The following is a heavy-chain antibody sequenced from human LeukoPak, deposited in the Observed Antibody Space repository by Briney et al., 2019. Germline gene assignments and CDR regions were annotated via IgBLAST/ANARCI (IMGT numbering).Heavy chain of an antibody. D-gene: IGHD2-2*01. CDR3: ARRPYCSSTSCYGAYYFDY. CDR1: GFTFSSYG. J-gene: IGHJ4*02. CDR2: ISYGGSNK. Sequence: GRSLRLSCAASGFTFSSYGMHWVRQAPGKGLEWVAVISYGGSNKYYADSVKGRFTISRDNSKNTLYLQMNSLRAEDTAVYYCARRPYCSSTSCYGAYYFDYWGQGTLVTVSS. V-gene: IGHV3-30*03.